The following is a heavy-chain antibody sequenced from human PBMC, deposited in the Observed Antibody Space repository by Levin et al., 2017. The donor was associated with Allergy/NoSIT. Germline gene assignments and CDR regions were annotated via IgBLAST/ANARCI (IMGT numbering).Heavy chain of an antibody. CDR2: IRSRANNYAT. D-gene: IGHD5-18*01. V-gene: IGHV3-73*01. CDR1: GFTFSDST. J-gene: IGHJ4*02. Sequence: GESLKISCAASGFTFSDSTIHWVRQASGKGLEWVGRIRSRANNYATAYGASVKGRFTIYRDDSKNTAYLQMNSLRGEDTAMYYCSSFQNVDTALISGFWGQGALVIVSS. CDR3: SSFQNVDTALISGF.